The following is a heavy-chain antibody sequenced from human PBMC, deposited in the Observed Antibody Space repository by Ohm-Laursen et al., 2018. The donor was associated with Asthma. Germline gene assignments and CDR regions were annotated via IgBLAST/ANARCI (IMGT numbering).Heavy chain of an antibody. CDR3: ARGGSSGWLIDY. Sequence: GTLSLTCTVSGGSISSYYWSWIRQPPGKGLEWIGYIYYSGSTYYNPSLKSRVTISVDTSKNQFSLKLSSVTAADTAVYYCARGGSSGWLIDYWGQGTPVTVSS. V-gene: IGHV4-59*08. D-gene: IGHD6-19*01. CDR1: GGSISSYY. J-gene: IGHJ4*02. CDR2: IYYSGST.